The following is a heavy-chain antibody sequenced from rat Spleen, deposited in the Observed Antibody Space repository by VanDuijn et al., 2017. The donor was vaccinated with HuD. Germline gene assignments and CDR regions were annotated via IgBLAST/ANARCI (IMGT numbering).Heavy chain of an antibody. CDR3: TRSYGGYSQHWFAY. V-gene: IGHV5-22*01. CDR2: IGYEGSGT. D-gene: IGHD1-11*01. Sequence: EVQLVESDGGLVQPGRSMKLSCAASGFIFSDYYMAWVRQAPKKGLEWVASIGYEGSGTYHGDSVKGRFTISRDNAKSTLNLQMNSLETDDTAIYFCTRSYGGYSQHWFAYWGQGTLVTVSS. J-gene: IGHJ3*01. CDR1: GFIFSDYY.